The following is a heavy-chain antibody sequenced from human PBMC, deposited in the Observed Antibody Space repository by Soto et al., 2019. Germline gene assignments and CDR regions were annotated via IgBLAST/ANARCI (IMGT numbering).Heavy chain of an antibody. CDR1: GFTFSSYA. Sequence: GSLRLSCAASGFTFSSYAMHWVRQAPGKGLEWVAVISYDGSNKYYADSVKGRFTISRDNSKNTLYLQMNSLRAEDTAVYYCARSRAWPVPATAGVIDYWGQGTLVTVS. D-gene: IGHD2-2*01. CDR2: ISYDGSNK. J-gene: IGHJ4*02. CDR3: ARSRAWPVPATAGVIDY. V-gene: IGHV3-30-3*01.